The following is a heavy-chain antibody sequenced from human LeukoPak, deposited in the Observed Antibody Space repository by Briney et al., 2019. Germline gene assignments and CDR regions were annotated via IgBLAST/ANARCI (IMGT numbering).Heavy chain of an antibody. D-gene: IGHD4-11*01. CDR1: GFTFSSSW. CDR3: ARGLVPGFLDY. Sequence: PGGSLRLSCAASGFTFSSSWMYWVRHAPGKGLVWVSRINSDESITTYADSVKGRFTISRDNAKNTLYLQMNSLRAEDTAVYYCARGLVPGFLDYWGQGTPVTLSS. CDR2: INSDESIT. V-gene: IGHV3-74*01. J-gene: IGHJ4*02.